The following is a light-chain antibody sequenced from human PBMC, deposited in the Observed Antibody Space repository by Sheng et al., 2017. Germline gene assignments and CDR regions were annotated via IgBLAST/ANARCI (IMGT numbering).Light chain of an antibody. V-gene: IGKV1-39*01. J-gene: IGKJ2*01. CDR2: AAS. CDR1: QNISSY. CDR3: QQSNSPHRT. Sequence: DIQMTQSPSSLSASVGDRVTVTCRASQNISSYLNWYQQKPGKAPKLLIYAASSLQSGVPSRFSGGGSGTNFTLTISSLQPDDFATYYCQQSNSPHRTFGQGTRLEIK.